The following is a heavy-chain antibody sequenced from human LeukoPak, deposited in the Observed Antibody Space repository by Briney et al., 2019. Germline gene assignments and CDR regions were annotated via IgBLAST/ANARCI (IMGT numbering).Heavy chain of an antibody. CDR3: ASYRPTNFWSGYYAPVTYGMDV. V-gene: IGHV1-2*02. Sequence: ASVKVSCKTSGYTFTDYYMHWVRQAPGQGLEWMGWINPNSGGTNYAQKFQGRVTMTRDTSISTAYMELSRLRSDDTAVYHCASYRPTNFWSGYYAPVTYGMDVWGQGTTVTVSS. CDR1: GYTFTDYY. D-gene: IGHD3-3*01. J-gene: IGHJ6*02. CDR2: INPNSGGT.